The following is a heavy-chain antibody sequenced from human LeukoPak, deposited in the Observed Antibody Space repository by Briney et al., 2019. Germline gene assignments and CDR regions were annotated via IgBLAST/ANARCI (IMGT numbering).Heavy chain of an antibody. V-gene: IGHV3-11*04. D-gene: IGHD4-23*01. CDR1: EFTFSDYY. J-gene: IGHJ4*02. CDR3: ARKTYGGNSWCFDF. Sequence: GGSPRLSCAASEFTFSDYYMSWIRQAPGKGLEWVSYISSTGSSTYYADSVKGRFTISRDNAKNSLYLQMNSLTIEDTGVYYCARKTYGGNSWCFDFWGQGTLVTVSS. CDR2: ISSTGSST.